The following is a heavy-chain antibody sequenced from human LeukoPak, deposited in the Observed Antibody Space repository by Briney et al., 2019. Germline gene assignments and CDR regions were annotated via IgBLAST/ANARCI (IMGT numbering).Heavy chain of an antibody. CDR2: INHSGST. D-gene: IGHD3-16*01. CDR3: ARGVSFQGYYYYYGMDV. CDR1: GGSFSGHY. Sequence: SETLSLTCAVYGGSFSGHYWSWIRQPPGKGLGWTGEINHSGSTNYNPSLKSRVTISVDTSKNQFSLKLSSVTAADTAVYYCARGVSFQGYYYYYGMDVWGQGTTVTVSS. J-gene: IGHJ6*02. V-gene: IGHV4-34*01.